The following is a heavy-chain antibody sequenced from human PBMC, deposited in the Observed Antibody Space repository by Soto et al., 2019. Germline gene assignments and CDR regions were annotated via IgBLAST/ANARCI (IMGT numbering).Heavy chain of an antibody. V-gene: IGHV4-59*08. CDR1: RGSIISYY. CDR2: IYYSGST. CDR3: ASHGARHAYNYVDY. Sequence: QVQLQESGPGLVKPSETLSLTCTVSRGSIISYYWSWIRQPPGKGLEWIGYIYYSGSTNYNPSLKSRVPISVDPSKTQFSLTLSSVTAAATPLYSSASHGARHAYNYVDYWGQGTLVTFSS. J-gene: IGHJ4*02. D-gene: IGHD2-2*01.